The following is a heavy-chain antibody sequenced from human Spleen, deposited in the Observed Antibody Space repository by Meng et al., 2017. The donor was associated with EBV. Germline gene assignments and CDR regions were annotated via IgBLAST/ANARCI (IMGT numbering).Heavy chain of an antibody. CDR3: ARVSVLYSSGWYNWIDP. Sequence: QLQLQESGPGLVKPSXXLSLTRTVPGRSISSSSYYWGWTRQPPGKGLEWIGSIYYSGSTYNNPSLKSRVTISVDTSKNQFSLKLSSVTAADTAVFYCARVSVLYSSGWYNWIDPWGLGTLVTVSS. D-gene: IGHD6-19*01. CDR1: GRSISSSSYY. V-gene: IGHV4-39*07. CDR2: IYYSGST. J-gene: IGHJ5*02.